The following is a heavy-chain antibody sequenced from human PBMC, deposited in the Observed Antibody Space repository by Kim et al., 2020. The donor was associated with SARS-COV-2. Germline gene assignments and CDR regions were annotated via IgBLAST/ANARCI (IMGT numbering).Heavy chain of an antibody. Sequence: GDADFEKGRFTISRDNAKNSLHLQMNSLRPEDTAFYYCTRDFTPGGADVWGQGNMVTVSS. CDR3: TRDFTPGGADV. D-gene: IGHD2-15*01. V-gene: IGHV3-9*01. J-gene: IGHJ6*02.